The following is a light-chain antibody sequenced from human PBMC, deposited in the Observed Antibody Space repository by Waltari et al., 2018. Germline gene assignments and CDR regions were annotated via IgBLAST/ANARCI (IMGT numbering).Light chain of an antibody. CDR2: WAS. J-gene: IGKJ4*01. CDR1: QSLLYSSNNKNS. Sequence: DLGMTQSRHSLAVSLGARATINCKSSQSLLYSSNNKNSLAWYQQKPGQPPKLLIYWASSRESGVPDRFSASGSGTDFTLTISSLQAEDVAVYYCQQYYSTPLTFGGGTKVEIK. V-gene: IGKV4-1*01. CDR3: QQYYSTPLT.